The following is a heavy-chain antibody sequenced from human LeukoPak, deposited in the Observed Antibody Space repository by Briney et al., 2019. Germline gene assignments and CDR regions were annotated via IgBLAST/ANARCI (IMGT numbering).Heavy chain of an antibody. J-gene: IGHJ6*02. CDR3: AKDALIPYCSSTSCSSYYYYYGMDV. CDR2: ISWNSGSI. CDR1: GFTFDDYA. D-gene: IGHD2-2*01. Sequence: GGSLRLSCAASGFTFDDYAMHWVRQAPGKGLEWVSGISWNSGSIGYADSVKGRFIISRDNAKNSLYLQMNSLRAEDTALYYCAKDALIPYCSSTSCSSYYYYYGMDVWGQGTTVTVSS. V-gene: IGHV3-9*01.